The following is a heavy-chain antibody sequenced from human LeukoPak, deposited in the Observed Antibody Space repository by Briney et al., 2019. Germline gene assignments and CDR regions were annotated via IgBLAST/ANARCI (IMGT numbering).Heavy chain of an antibody. Sequence: PGGSLRLSCAASGFTFSSYGMHWVRQAPGKGLEWVAVIWFDGSYEYYADSVKGRFTISRDNSKNTLYLQMNSLRAEDTAVYYCARGMSVTYNAIDYWGQGTLVTVSS. CDR3: ARGMSVTYNAIDY. J-gene: IGHJ4*02. D-gene: IGHD1-1*01. V-gene: IGHV3-33*01. CDR1: GFTFSSYG. CDR2: IWFDGSYE.